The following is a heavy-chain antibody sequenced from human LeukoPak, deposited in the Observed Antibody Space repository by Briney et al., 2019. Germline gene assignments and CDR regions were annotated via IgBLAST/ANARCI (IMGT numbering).Heavy chain of an antibody. J-gene: IGHJ3*02. V-gene: IGHV3-23*01. Sequence: GGSLRLSCAASGFTFGSYAMSWVRQAPGKGLEWVSAVSGRGGTTYYPVSVRGRFTISRDNPKNILYLQMNSLRAEDTAIYYCVKDISGAGDSGGYYYDAFDIWGQGTVVTVSS. D-gene: IGHD3-22*01. CDR1: GFTFGSYA. CDR2: VSGRGGTT. CDR3: VKDISGAGDSGGYYYDAFDI.